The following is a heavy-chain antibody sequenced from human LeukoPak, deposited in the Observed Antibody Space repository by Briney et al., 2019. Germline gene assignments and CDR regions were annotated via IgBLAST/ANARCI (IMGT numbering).Heavy chain of an antibody. Sequence: GGSLRLSCAASGFTFSSYEMNRVRQAPGKGLEWVSYISSSGSTIYYADSVKGRFTISRDNAKNSLYLQMNSLRAEDTAVYYCARDFWSGYCYWGQGTLVTVSS. CDR3: ARDFWSGYCY. V-gene: IGHV3-48*03. CDR1: GFTFSSYE. J-gene: IGHJ4*02. CDR2: ISSSGSTI. D-gene: IGHD3-3*01.